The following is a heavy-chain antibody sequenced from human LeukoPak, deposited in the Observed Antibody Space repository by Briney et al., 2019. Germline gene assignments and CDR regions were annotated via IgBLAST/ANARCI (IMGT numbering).Heavy chain of an antibody. J-gene: IGHJ4*02. CDR1: GYTFTSYA. Sequence: EASVKVSCKASGYTFTSYAIHWVRQAPGQSPEWMGWINVGNGNTKYSQKFQGRGTITRDTSASTAYMELSSLRSEDTAVYYCARLTVTPYYFDYWGQGTLVTVSS. CDR3: ARLTVTPYYFDY. CDR2: INVGNGNT. V-gene: IGHV1-3*01. D-gene: IGHD4-17*01.